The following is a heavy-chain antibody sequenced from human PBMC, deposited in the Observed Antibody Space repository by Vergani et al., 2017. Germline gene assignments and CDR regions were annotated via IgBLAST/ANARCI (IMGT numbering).Heavy chain of an antibody. CDR1: GFTSIMHA. CDR2: LSASDRRT. J-gene: IGHJ3*02. Sequence: EVQLLESGGDLVQPGGSLRLSCAASGFTSIMHAMSWVRPAPGKGLEWVSTLSASDRRTHYADSVKGRFTISRDNSKNTLFLHMNSLRPEDTAVYYCAKVGRSEGAGTFGAFDIWGQGTMVTVSA. D-gene: IGHD6-19*01. V-gene: IGHV3-23*01. CDR3: AKVGRSEGAGTFGAFDI.